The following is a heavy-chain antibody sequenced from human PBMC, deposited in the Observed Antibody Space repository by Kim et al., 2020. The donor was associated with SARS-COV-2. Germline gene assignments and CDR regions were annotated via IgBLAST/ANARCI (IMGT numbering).Heavy chain of an antibody. Sequence: SETLSLTCSVSGDSIISTIYYWGWIRQPPGKGLEWIGAVFYDGSTYYNPSLKSRVTMSVDTSKNQFTLKVGSVTAADTAVYYCVRQRNWGYGHYYYGMDVWGQGTTITVSS. V-gene: IGHV4-39*01. CDR1: GDSIISTIYY. J-gene: IGHJ6*02. D-gene: IGHD7-27*01. CDR2: VFYDGST. CDR3: VRQRNWGYGHYYYGMDV.